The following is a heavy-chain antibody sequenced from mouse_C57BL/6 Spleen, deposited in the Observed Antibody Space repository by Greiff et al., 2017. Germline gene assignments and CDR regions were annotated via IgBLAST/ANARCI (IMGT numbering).Heavy chain of an antibody. CDR3: ARGGTYYSNYFFAY. CDR1: GYAFSSYW. CDR2: IYPGDGDT. V-gene: IGHV1-80*01. D-gene: IGHD2-5*01. Sequence: VKLMESGAELVKPGASVKISCKASGYAFSSYWMNWVKQRPGKGLEWIGQIYPGDGDTNYNGKFKGKATLTADKSSSTAYMQLSSLTSEDSAVYFCARGGTYYSNYFFAYWGQGTLVTVSA. J-gene: IGHJ3*01.